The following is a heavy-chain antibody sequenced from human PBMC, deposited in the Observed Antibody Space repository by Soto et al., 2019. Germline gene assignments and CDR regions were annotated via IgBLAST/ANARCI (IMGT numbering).Heavy chain of an antibody. J-gene: IGHJ4*02. CDR2: ISYDGSNK. V-gene: IGHV3-30*18. CDR1: GFTFSSYG. D-gene: IGHD3-10*01. Sequence: GGSLRLSCAASGFTFSSYGMHWVRQAPGKGLEWVAVISYDGSNKYYADSVKGRFTISRDNSKNTLYLQMNSLRAEDTAVYYCAKDGKAAVRGVKNYWGQGTLVTVSS. CDR3: AKDGKAAVRGVKNY.